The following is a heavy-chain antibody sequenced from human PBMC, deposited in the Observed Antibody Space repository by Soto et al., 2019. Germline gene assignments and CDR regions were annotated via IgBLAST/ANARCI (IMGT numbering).Heavy chain of an antibody. CDR3: ARDGGIAAAGTIDY. CDR2: INAGNGNT. V-gene: IGHV1-3*01. Sequence: QVQLVQSGAEVKKPGASVKVSCKASGYTFTSYAMHWVRQAPGQRLEWMGWINAGNGNTKYSQRVQGRVTITRDTSASTAYMELSSLRSEDTAVYYCARDGGIAAAGTIDYWGQGTLVPVSS. CDR1: GYTFTSYA. J-gene: IGHJ4*02. D-gene: IGHD6-13*01.